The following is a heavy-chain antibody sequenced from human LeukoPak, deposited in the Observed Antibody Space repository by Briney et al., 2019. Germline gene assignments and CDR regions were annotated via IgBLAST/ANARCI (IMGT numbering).Heavy chain of an antibody. J-gene: IGHJ4*02. CDR3: ARGGWNYYGSGSYNY. V-gene: IGHV1-46*01. Sequence: GASVKVPCKASGYTFTSYYMHWVRQAPGQGLEWMGIINPSGGSTSYAQKFQGRVTMTRDTSTSTVYMELSSLRSEDTAVYYCARGGWNYYGSGSYNYWGQGTLVTVPS. D-gene: IGHD3-10*01. CDR1: GYTFTSYY. CDR2: INPSGGST.